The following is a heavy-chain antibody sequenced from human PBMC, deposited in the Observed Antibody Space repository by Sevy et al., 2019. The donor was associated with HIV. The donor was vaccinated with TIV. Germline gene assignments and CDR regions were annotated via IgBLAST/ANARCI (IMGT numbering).Heavy chain of an antibody. V-gene: IGHV3-48*02. CDR3: ASLGGGIYDY. J-gene: IGHJ4*02. CDR2: ISSSSSAI. CDR1: GFTFSTYS. D-gene: IGHD3-10*01. Sequence: GGSLRLSCAASGFTFSTYSMNWVRQAPGKGLEWVSYISSSSSAIYDADSVKGRFTISRDNGKNSLYLQMNSLRDEDTAVYYCASLGGGIYDYWGQGTLVTVSS.